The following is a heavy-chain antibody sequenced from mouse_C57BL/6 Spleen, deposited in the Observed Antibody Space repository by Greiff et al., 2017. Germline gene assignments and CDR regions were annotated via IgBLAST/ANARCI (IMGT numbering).Heavy chain of an antibody. J-gene: IGHJ4*01. CDR2: ISGGGGNT. Sequence: EVQLVESGGGLVKPGGSLKLSCAASGFTFSSYTMSWVRQTPEKRLEWVATISGGGGNTYYPDSVKGRFTISRDNAKNTLYLQMSSLRSEDTALYYCARRYYGSSRRYAMDYWGQGTSVTVSS. CDR3: ARRYYGSSRRYAMDY. D-gene: IGHD1-1*01. V-gene: IGHV5-9*01. CDR1: GFTFSSYT.